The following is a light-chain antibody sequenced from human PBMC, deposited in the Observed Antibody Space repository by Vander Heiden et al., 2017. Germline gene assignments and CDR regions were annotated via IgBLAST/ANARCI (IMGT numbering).Light chain of an antibody. CDR3: QQYNNWPPMYT. J-gene: IGKJ2*01. Sequence: EIVMTQSPATLSVPPGERATLSCRASQSVSSNLAWYQHKPGQAPRLLIYGASTRATGIPARFSGSGSGTEFTLTISSLQSEDFAVYYCQQYNNWPPMYTFGQGTKLEIK. V-gene: IGKV3-15*01. CDR2: GAS. CDR1: QSVSSN.